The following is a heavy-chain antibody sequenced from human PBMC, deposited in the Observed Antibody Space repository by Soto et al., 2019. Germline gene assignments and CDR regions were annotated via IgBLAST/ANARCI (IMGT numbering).Heavy chain of an antibody. D-gene: IGHD6-6*01. CDR2: IYYSGST. CDR1: GGSISSGDYY. CDR3: ARELAARSTWFDP. V-gene: IGHV4-30-4*01. Sequence: PSETLSLTCTVSGGSISSGDYYWSWIRQPPGKGLEWIGYIYYSGSTYYNPSLKSRVTISVDTSKNQFSLKLSSVTAADTAVYYCARELAARSTWFDPWGQGTLVTVSS. J-gene: IGHJ5*02.